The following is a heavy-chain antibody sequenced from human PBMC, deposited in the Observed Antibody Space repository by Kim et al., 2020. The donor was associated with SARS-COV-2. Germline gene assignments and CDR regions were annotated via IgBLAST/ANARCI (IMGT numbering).Heavy chain of an antibody. CDR3: ARSGEMWGLGGYYYYYYG. J-gene: IGHJ6*01. CDR1: GFTFSSYA. CDR2: ISYDGSNK. Sequence: GGSLRLSCAASGFTFSSYAMHWVRQAPGKGLEWVAVISYDGSNKYYADSVKGRFTISRDNSKNTLYLQMNSLRAEDTAVYYCARSGEMWGLGGYYYYYYG. V-gene: IGHV3-30*04. D-gene: IGHD7-27*01.